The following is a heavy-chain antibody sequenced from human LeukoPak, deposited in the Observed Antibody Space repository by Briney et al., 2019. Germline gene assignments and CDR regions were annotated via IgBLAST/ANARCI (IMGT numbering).Heavy chain of an antibody. J-gene: IGHJ5*02. Sequence: GGSLRLSCAASGFTFSSYWMSWVRQAPGKGLEWVANIKQDGSEKYYVDSVKGRFTISRDNAKSSLYPQMNSLRAEDTAVYYCAREGGGRYFDWFSWFDPRGQGTLVTVSS. CDR3: AREGGGRYFDWFSWFDP. V-gene: IGHV3-7*03. D-gene: IGHD3-9*01. CDR1: GFTFSSYW. CDR2: IKQDGSEK.